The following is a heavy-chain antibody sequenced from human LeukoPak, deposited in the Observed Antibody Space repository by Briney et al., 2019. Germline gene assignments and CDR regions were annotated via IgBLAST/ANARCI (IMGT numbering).Heavy chain of an antibody. V-gene: IGHV3-21*01. CDR1: GFTFSSYS. D-gene: IGHD5-18*01. Sequence: GGSLRFSCAASGFTFSSYSMNWVRQAPGKGLAWVSSISSSSSYVNYADSVRGRFTISRDNAKNSLYLQMNSLRAEDTAVYYCASSGYSYGPAAYYFDYWGQGTPLTVSS. J-gene: IGHJ4*02. CDR3: ASSGYSYGPAAYYFDY. CDR2: ISSSSSYV.